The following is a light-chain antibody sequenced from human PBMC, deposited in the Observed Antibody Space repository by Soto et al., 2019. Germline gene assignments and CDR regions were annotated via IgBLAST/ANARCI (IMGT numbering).Light chain of an antibody. J-gene: IGKJ2*01. V-gene: IGKV3-15*01. CDR3: QQYNNWPPYT. Sequence: EIVMTQSPATLSVSPGERATLSCRASQSISNSLAWYQHKPGQAPRPHLYGASTRATGIPARFSGGGSGTEFTLTISSLQSEDFAVYYCQQYNNWPPYTFGQGTKVESK. CDR2: GAS. CDR1: QSISNS.